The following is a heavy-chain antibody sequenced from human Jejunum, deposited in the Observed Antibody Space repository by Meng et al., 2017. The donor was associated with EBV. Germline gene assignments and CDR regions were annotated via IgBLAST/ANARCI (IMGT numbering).Heavy chain of an antibody. J-gene: IGHJ4*02. CDR2: INQVGST. V-gene: IGHV4-34*01. CDR3: ARSGAIIGVQGAPDY. Sequence: LQQWGAGLLKPSETLSLTCAVSGGSFGGYFWTWIGQAPGKGLEWIGEINQVGSTNYTPSLKSRVTISVDTSNIQFSLKVTSVTAADTAVYYCARSGAIIGVQGAPDYWGQGTLVTVSS. D-gene: IGHD3-3*01. CDR1: GGSFGGYF.